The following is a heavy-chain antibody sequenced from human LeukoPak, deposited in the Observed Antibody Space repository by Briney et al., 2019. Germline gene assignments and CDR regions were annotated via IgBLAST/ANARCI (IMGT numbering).Heavy chain of an antibody. CDR1: GFTFSTYA. D-gene: IGHD1-26*01. CDR3: ARARGSFSYFFDD. CDR2: IWYDASKQ. V-gene: IGHV3-33*01. J-gene: IGHJ4*02. Sequence: GGSLRLSCAASGFTFSTYAMHWVRQAPGKGLEWVAIIWYDASKQYYADSVNGRFTISRDNSKNTLYLQMNSLRAEDTAVYYCARARGSFSYFFDDWGQGTLVTVSS.